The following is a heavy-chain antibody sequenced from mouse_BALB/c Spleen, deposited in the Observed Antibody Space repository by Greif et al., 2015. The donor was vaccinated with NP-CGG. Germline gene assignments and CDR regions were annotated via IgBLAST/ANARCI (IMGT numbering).Heavy chain of an antibody. CDR2: ILPGSGST. Sequence: QVQLQQSGAELMKPGASVKISCKATGYTFSSYWIEWVKQRPGHGLEWIGEILPGSGSTNYNEKFKGKATFTADTSSNTAYMQLSSLTSEDSAVYYCARCRALRLWFAYWGQGTLVTVSA. CDR1: GYTFSSYW. D-gene: IGHD1-2*01. V-gene: IGHV1-9*01. J-gene: IGHJ3*01. CDR3: ARCRALRLWFAY.